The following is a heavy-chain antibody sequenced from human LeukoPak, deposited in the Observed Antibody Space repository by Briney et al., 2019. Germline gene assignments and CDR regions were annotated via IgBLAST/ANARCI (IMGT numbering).Heavy chain of an antibody. Sequence: ASVKVSCKASGYTFTNYYIHWVRQAPGQGLEWMGIINPSGGSTSYGQKFQGRVTMTRDTSTSTVYMDLSSLRSEDTAVYYCARGSYYDSRGYYPHYFDYWGQGTLVTVSS. CDR1: GYTFTNYY. CDR2: INPSGGST. J-gene: IGHJ4*02. D-gene: IGHD3-22*01. V-gene: IGHV1-46*01. CDR3: ARGSYYDSRGYYPHYFDY.